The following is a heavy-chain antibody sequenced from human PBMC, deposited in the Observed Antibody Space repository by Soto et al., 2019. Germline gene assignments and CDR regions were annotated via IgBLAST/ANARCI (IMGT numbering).Heavy chain of an antibody. V-gene: IGHV1-18*01. D-gene: IGHD2-15*01. Sequence: QVLLVQSGAEVKKPGASVKVSCKASGYTFISYGFSWVRQAPGQGLEWMGWISAYNGNTNYAQKLQGRVTMTTDTSTSTAYMDLRSLRSDDTAVYHCARVELSCSGGSCFPEGYFQHWGQGTLVTVSS. J-gene: IGHJ1*01. CDR2: ISAYNGNT. CDR1: GYTFISYG. CDR3: ARVELSCSGGSCFPEGYFQH.